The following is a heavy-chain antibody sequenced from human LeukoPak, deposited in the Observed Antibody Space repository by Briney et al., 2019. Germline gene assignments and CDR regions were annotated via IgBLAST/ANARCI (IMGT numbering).Heavy chain of an antibody. J-gene: IGHJ4*02. V-gene: IGHV4-31*03. CDR1: GGSISSGGYY. D-gene: IGHD6-6*01. Sequence: SETLSLTCTVSGGSISSGGYYWSWIRQHPGEGLEWIGYIYYSVSTYYNPSLKSRVTISVDTSKNQFSLKLSSVTAADTAVYYCARESGAARYFDYWGQGTLVTVSS. CDR2: IYYSVST. CDR3: ARESGAARYFDY.